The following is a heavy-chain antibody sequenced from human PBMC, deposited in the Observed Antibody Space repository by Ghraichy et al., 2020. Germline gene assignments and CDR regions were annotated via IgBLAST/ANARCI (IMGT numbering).Heavy chain of an antibody. CDR3: ARDRPGGPQIYFDQ. J-gene: IGHJ4*02. Sequence: GGSLRLSCTASGFPFSFSAYSMDWVRQAPGKGLEWIAYISGRSNTIYYADSVKGRFTISRDNGKDSLYLQMNSLRDEDTAIYYCARDRPGGPQIYFDQWGQGTLVTVSS. D-gene: IGHD3-16*01. V-gene: IGHV3-48*02. CDR1: GFPFSFSAYS. CDR2: ISGRSNTI.